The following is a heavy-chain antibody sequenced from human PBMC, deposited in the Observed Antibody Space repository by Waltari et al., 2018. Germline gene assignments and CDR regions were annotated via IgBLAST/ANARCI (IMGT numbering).Heavy chain of an antibody. CDR2: ISNDGSSI. CDR1: GFTFSGYN. J-gene: IGHJ6*02. Sequence: QMQLVESGGGVVQPGGSLRLSCAASGFTFSGYNMYWVRQAPGKGLEWVTLISNDGSSIHYADSVKARFFISRDNSKNALYLQLNSLRTDDTAVYCCARGDYGMDVWGQGTTVTVSS. CDR3: ARGDYGMDV. V-gene: IGHV3-30*04.